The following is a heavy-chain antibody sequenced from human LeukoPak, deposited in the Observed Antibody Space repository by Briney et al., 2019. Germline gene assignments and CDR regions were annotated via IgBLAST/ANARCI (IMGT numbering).Heavy chain of an antibody. CDR3: ARATTVTTSVDAFDI. V-gene: IGHV3-21*01. CDR2: ISSSSSYI. Sequence: GGSLRLSCAASGFTFSSYTMNWVRQAPGKGLEWVSSISSSSSYIYYADSVKGRFTLSRDNARNSLYLQMNSLRAEDTALYYCARATTVTTSVDAFDIWGQGTMVTVSS. CDR1: GFTFSSYT. D-gene: IGHD4-17*01. J-gene: IGHJ3*02.